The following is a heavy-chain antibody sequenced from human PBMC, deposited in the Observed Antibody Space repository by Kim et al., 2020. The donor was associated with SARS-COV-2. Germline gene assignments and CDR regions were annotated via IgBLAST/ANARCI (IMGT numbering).Heavy chain of an antibody. CDR1: GFTFSGSA. CDR3: TRLRGSGYYWDY. J-gene: IGHJ4*02. D-gene: IGHD3-22*01. CDR2: IRSKANSYAT. V-gene: IGHV3-73*01. Sequence: GGSLRLSCAASGFTFSGSAMHWVRQASGKGLEWVGRIRSKANSYATAYAASVKGRFTISRDDSKNTAYLQMNSLKTEDTAVYYCTRLRGSGYYWDYWGQGTLVTVSS.